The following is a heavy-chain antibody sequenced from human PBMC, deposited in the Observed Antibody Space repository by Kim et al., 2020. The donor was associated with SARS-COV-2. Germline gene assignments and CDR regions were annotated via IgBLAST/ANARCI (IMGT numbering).Heavy chain of an antibody. CDR2: ISSSSSYI. CDR1: GFTFSSYS. CDR3: ARDGLGYCGSTICYFANWFDP. V-gene: IGHV3-21*04. J-gene: IGHJ5*02. D-gene: IGHD2-2*01. Sequence: GGSLRLSCAASGFTFSSYSMNWVRQAPGKGLEWVSPISSSSSYIYYADSVKGRFTISRDNAKNSLYLQMNSLRAEDTAVYYCARDGLGYCGSTICYFANWFDPWGQRTLVTVSS.